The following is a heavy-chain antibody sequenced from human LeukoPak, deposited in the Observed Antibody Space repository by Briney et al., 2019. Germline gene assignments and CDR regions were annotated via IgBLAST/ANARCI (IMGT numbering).Heavy chain of an antibody. Sequence: LPGGPLRLSCAASGFTFSSYEMNWVRQAPGKGLEWVSYISSSGSTIYYADSVKGRFTISRDNAKNSLYLQMNSLRAEDTAVYYCAELGITMIGGVWGKGTTVTISS. CDR2: ISSSGSTI. V-gene: IGHV3-48*03. CDR3: AELGITMIGGV. D-gene: IGHD3-10*02. J-gene: IGHJ6*04. CDR1: GFTFSSYE.